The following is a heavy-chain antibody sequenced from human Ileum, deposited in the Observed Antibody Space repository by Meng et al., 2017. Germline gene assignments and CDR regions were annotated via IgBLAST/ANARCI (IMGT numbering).Heavy chain of an antibody. CDR1: GFSFSSYW. J-gene: IGHJ4*02. V-gene: IGHV3-74*01. D-gene: IGHD3-16*01. Sequence: GESLKISCAASGFSFSSYWMHWVRQAPGKGLVWVSRIKSDGTSQTYADSVEGRFTISRDKDKNTLFLQMNSLRTEDTDVYYCARVGGGLDYWGQGTLVTVSS. CDR2: IKSDGTSQ. CDR3: ARVGGGLDY.